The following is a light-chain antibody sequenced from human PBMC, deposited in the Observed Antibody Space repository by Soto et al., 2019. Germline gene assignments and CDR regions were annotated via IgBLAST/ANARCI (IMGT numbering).Light chain of an antibody. J-gene: IGLJ3*02. CDR3: SSYTSQSTVV. CDR1: SSDVGGYNY. V-gene: IGLV2-14*01. Sequence: QSALTQPASVSGSPGQSITISCTGTSSDVGGYNYVSWYQQHPGKAPKLIIYDVSDRPSGVSNRFSGSKSGNTASLTISGLQADDEADYYCSSYTSQSTVVFGGGTKLTVL. CDR2: DVS.